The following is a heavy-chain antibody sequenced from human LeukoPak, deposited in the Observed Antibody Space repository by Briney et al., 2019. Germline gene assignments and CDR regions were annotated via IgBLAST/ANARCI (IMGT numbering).Heavy chain of an antibody. CDR1: GFTFNSHG. Sequence: GGSLRLSCAASGFTFNSHGMHWVRQAPGKGLEWVAVIWYDGSNKYYADSVKGRFTISRDNSKNTLYLQMNSLRAEDTAVYYCARSSDSSGYDAFDIWGQGTMVTVSS. CDR3: ARSSDSSGYDAFDI. CDR2: IWYDGSNK. D-gene: IGHD3-22*01. J-gene: IGHJ3*02. V-gene: IGHV3-33*01.